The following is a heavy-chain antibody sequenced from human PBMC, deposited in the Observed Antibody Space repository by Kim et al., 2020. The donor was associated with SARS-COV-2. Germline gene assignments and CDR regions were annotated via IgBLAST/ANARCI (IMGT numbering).Heavy chain of an antibody. CDR2: ISNSSSYK. D-gene: IGHD2-8*01. CDR3: ARVGYCTNGVCLKNIDY. Sequence: GGSLRLSCAASGFTFSSYSMNWVRQAPGKGLEWVSSISNSSSYKYYADSVKGRFTISRDNAKNSLYLQMNSLRAEDTAVYYCARVGYCTNGVCLKNIDYWGQGTLVTVSS. CDR1: GFTFSSYS. J-gene: IGHJ4*02. V-gene: IGHV3-21*01.